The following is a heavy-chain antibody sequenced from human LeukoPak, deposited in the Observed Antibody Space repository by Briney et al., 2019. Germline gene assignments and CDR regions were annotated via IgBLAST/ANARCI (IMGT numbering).Heavy chain of an antibody. J-gene: IGHJ4*02. Sequence: PGGSLRLSCAASGFTFSDYYMSWIRQAPGKGLEWVSYISSSGSTIYYADSVKGRFTISRDNSKNTLYLQMNSLRAEDTAVYYCAKDLSYYDILTGYYIAGEYYFDYWGQGTLVTVSS. V-gene: IGHV3-11*04. CDR1: GFTFSDYY. CDR2: ISSSGSTI. D-gene: IGHD3-9*01. CDR3: AKDLSYYDILTGYYIAGEYYFDY.